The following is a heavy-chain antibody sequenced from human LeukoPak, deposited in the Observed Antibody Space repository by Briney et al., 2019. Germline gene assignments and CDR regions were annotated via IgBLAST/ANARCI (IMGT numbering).Heavy chain of an antibody. CDR3: PGEVDSGSYGVY. D-gene: IGHD3-10*01. CDR1: GFTFSSCA. Sequence: GGSLRLSCAASGFTFSSCAMSCVRQAPGKGLEWVSVLSGSGGSTYYADSVKGRFTISRDNAKNTLYLQMNSLRAEDTAVYYCPGEVDSGSYGVYWGQGALVTVSS. CDR2: LSGSGGST. V-gene: IGHV3-23*01. J-gene: IGHJ4*02.